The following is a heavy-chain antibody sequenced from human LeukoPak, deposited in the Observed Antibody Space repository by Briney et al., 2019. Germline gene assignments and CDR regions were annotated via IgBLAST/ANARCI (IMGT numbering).Heavy chain of an antibody. D-gene: IGHD6-6*01. CDR3: ARVPAPGKYSSSSRPDY. V-gene: IGHV1-69*05. CDR2: IIPIFGTA. CDR1: GGTFSSYA. Sequence: SVKVSCKASGGTFSSYAISWVRQAPGQGLEWMGRIIPIFGTANYAQKFQGRVTMTRDTSTSTVYMELSSLRSEDTAVYYCARVPAPGKYSSSSRPDYWGQGTLVTVSS. J-gene: IGHJ4*02.